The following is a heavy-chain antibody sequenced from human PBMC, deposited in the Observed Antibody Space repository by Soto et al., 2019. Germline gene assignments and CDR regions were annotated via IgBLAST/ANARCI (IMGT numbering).Heavy chain of an antibody. D-gene: IGHD3-22*01. V-gene: IGHV4-34*01. CDR2: INHSGST. CDR3: ARGRAYYDSSGYYYGY. Sequence: ETLSLXCAVEGGSFRGYYCSWIRQPPGKGLEWIGEINHSGSTNYNPSLKSRVTISVDTSKNQFSLKLSSVTAADTAVYYCARGRAYYDSSGYYYGYWGQGTLVTLSS. CDR1: GGSFRGYY. J-gene: IGHJ4*02.